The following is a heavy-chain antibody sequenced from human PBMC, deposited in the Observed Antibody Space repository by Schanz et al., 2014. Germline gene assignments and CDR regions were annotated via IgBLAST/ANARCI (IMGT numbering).Heavy chain of an antibody. Sequence: EVQLLESGGGLAQPGGSLRLACAASGFNFNTYAMSWVRQAPGKGLEWVSGLTEGGGGTYYTDAVKGRFTISRDSSKNALYQQMNSLRADDTGVYYGARSKSEVPLFDYWGQGTLVAVSS. CDR2: LTEGGGGT. CDR3: ARSKSEVPLFDY. J-gene: IGHJ4*02. CDR1: GFNFNTYA. V-gene: IGHV3-23*01.